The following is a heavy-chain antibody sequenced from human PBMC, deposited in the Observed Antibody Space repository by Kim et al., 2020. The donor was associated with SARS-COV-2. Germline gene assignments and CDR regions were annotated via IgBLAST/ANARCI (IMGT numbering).Heavy chain of an antibody. V-gene: IGHV1-3*01. CDR2: T. D-gene: IGHD2-2*02. CDR3: AATSNIRDFQH. Sequence: TKNSQKLQGRVTITRDTSASTAYMELSSLRSEDTAVYYCAATSNIRDFQHWGQGTLVTVSS. J-gene: IGHJ1*01.